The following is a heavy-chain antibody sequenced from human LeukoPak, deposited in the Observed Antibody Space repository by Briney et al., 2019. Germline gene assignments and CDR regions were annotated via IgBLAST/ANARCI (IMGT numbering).Heavy chain of an antibody. Sequence: PGGSLRLSCAASGFTFSSYGMHWARQAPGKGLEWVAFIRYDGSNKYYADSVKGRFTISRDNSKNTLYLQMNSLRAEDTAVYYCARRPYGSGSYYDYWGQGTLVTVSS. D-gene: IGHD3-10*01. CDR3: ARRPYGSGSYYDY. J-gene: IGHJ4*02. CDR2: IRYDGSNK. V-gene: IGHV3-30*02. CDR1: GFTFSSYG.